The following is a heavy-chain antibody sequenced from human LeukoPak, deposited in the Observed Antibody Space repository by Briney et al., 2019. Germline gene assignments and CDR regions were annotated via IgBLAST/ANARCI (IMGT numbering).Heavy chain of an antibody. J-gene: IGHJ2*01. V-gene: IGHV4-39*07. D-gene: IGHD2-2*02. Sequence: PSETLSLTCTVSGGSISSSNYYWGWIRQSPGKGLEWIGSIYHSGSTYYNPSLKSRVTISVDTSKNQFSLKLSSVTAADTAVYYCARAISVSWYFDLWGRGTLVTVSS. CDR3: ARAISVSWYFDL. CDR1: GGSISSSNYY. CDR2: IYHSGST.